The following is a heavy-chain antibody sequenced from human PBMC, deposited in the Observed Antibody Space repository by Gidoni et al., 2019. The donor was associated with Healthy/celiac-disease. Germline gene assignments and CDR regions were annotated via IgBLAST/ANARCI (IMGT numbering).Heavy chain of an antibody. Sequence: QVQLVESGGGVVQPGRSLRLSCAASGFTFSSYGMQWVRQAPGKGLEWVAVISYDGSNSYYADSVKGRFTMSRDNSKNTLYLQMNSLRAEDTAVYYCAKAYSSGWSMKDAFDMWGQGTMVTVSS. CDR1: GFTFSSYG. CDR3: AKAYSSGWSMKDAFDM. CDR2: ISYDGSNS. J-gene: IGHJ3*02. V-gene: IGHV3-30*18. D-gene: IGHD6-19*01.